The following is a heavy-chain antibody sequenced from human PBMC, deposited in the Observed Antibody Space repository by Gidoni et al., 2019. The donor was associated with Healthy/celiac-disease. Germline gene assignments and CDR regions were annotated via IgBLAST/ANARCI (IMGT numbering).Heavy chain of an antibody. V-gene: IGHV3-33*01. CDR2: IWYDGSNK. J-gene: IGHJ4*02. Sequence: QVPLVASGGVVVQPGRSLRLSCAAYCFTFSSYGRHWVRQAPGKGLEWVAVIWYDGSNKYDADSVKGRFTISRDNSKNTLYLQMNSLRAEDTAVYYCARVNGLGGDYDYWGQGTLVTVSS. CDR3: ARVNGLGGDYDY. CDR1: CFTFSSYG. D-gene: IGHD4-17*01.